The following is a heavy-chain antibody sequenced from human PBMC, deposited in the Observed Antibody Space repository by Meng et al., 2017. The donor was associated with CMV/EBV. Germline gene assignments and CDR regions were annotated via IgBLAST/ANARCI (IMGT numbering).Heavy chain of an antibody. V-gene: IGHV4-59*01. CDR2: IYYSGST. Sequence: SETLSLTCTVSGGSISSYYWSWIRQPPGKGLEWIGYIYYSGSTNYNPSLKSRVTISVDTSKNQFPLKLSSVTAADTAVYYCARVDIVVVGGYGMDVWGQGTTVTVSS. J-gene: IGHJ6*02. CDR3: ARVDIVVVGGYGMDV. D-gene: IGHD2-2*01. CDR1: GGSISSYY.